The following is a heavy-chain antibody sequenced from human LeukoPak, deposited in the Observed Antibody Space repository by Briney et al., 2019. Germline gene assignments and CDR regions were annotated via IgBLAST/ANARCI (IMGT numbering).Heavy chain of an antibody. V-gene: IGHV1-69*06. J-gene: IGHJ6*03. CDR1: GGTFSSYA. D-gene: IGHD6-13*01. CDR3: ARGPIGQQLGGGDYYYYYMDV. Sequence: SVKVSCKASGGTFSSYAISWVRQAPGQGLEWMGGIIPIFGTANYAQKFQGRVTITADKSTSTAYMELSSLRSEDTAVYYCARGPIGQQLGGGDYYYYYMDVWGKGTTVTVSS. CDR2: IIPIFGTA.